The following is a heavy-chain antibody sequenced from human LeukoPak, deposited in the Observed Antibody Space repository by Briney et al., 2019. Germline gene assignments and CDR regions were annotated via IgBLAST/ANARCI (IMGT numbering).Heavy chain of an antibody. Sequence: PSETLSLTCAVYGGSFSGYYWSWIRQPPGKGLEWIGEINHSGSTNYNPSLKSRVTISVDTSKNQFSLKLSSVTAVDTAVYYCAKAGYYYYYMDVWGKGTTVTVSS. V-gene: IGHV4-34*01. CDR3: AKAGYYYYYMDV. CDR1: GGSFSGYY. D-gene: IGHD3-10*01. CDR2: INHSGST. J-gene: IGHJ6*03.